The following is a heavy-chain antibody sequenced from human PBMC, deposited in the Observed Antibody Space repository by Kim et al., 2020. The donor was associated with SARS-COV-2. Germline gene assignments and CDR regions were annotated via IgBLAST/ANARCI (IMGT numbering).Heavy chain of an antibody. CDR3: ASAPLILGYCSSTSCPGGVYFYY. J-gene: IGHJ4*02. CDR2: INHSGST. Sequence: SETLYLTCAVYGGSFSGYYWSWIRQPPGKGLEWIGEINHSGSTNYNPSLKSRVTISVDTSKNQFSLKLSSVTAADTAVYYCASAPLILGYCSSTSCPGGVYFYYWGQGTLVTVSS. V-gene: IGHV4-34*01. CDR1: GGSFSGYY. D-gene: IGHD2-2*01.